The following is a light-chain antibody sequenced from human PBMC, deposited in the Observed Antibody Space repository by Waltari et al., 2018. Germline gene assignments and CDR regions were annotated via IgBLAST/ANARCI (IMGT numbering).Light chain of an antibody. CDR3: QQYNNWPRV. CDR1: QSVSSN. V-gene: IGKV3-15*01. Sequence: EIVMTQSPATLSVSPGARATLSCSASQSVSSNLVWYQQKPGQAPRLHIYDASTRATGIPARFSGSGSGTEFTLTISSLQSEDFAVYHCQQYNNWPRVFGPGTKVDIK. J-gene: IGKJ3*01. CDR2: DAS.